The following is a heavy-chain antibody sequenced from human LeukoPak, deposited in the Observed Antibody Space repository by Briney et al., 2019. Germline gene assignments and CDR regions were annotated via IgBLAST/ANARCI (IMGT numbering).Heavy chain of an antibody. J-gene: IGHJ4*02. CDR3: ARSVGGVVAATHYFDY. CDR2: IYYSGST. D-gene: IGHD2-15*01. V-gene: IGHV4-39*01. Sequence: SETLSLTCTVSGGSITSSSFYWGWVRQPPGKGLEWIGSIYYSGSTYYNPSLKSRVTISVDTSKNQFSLKLSSVTAADTAVYYCARSVGGVVAATHYFDYWGQGTLVTVSS. CDR1: GGSITSSSFY.